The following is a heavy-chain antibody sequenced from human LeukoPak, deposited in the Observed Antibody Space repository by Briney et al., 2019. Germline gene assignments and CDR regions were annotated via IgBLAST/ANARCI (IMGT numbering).Heavy chain of an antibody. CDR1: GFTFSSYS. J-gene: IGHJ4*02. CDR2: ISSSSSYI. D-gene: IGHD3-22*01. V-gene: IGHV3-21*01. CDR3: ASMSSYDSSGSFDY. Sequence: PGGSLRLSCAASGFTFSSYSMNWVRQAPGKGLEWVSSISSSSSYIYYADSVKGRFTISRDNAKNSLYLQMNSLRAGDTAVYYCASMSSYDSSGSFDYWGQGTLVTVSS.